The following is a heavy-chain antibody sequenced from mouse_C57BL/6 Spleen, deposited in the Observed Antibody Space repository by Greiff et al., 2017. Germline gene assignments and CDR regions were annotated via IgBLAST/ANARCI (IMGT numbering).Heavy chain of an antibody. Sequence: QVQLQQPGAELVRPGTSVKLSCKASGYTFTSYWMHWVKQRPGQGLEWIGVIDPSDSYTNYNQKFKGKATLTVDTSSSTAYMQLSSLTSEDSAVYYCARSDVGSGDAMDYWGQGTSVTVSS. V-gene: IGHV1-59*01. CDR2: IDPSDSYT. CDR3: ARSDVGSGDAMDY. CDR1: GYTFTSYW. J-gene: IGHJ4*01. D-gene: IGHD1-1*01.